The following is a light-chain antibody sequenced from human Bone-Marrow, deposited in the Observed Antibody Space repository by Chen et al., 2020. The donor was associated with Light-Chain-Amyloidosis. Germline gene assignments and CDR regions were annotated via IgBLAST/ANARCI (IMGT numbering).Light chain of an antibody. CDR3: QVWDRSSDRPV. CDR1: NIGSTS. Sequence: SSVLTPPSSLSVAPGQPARTACGGNNIGSTSVHWYQQTPGQAPLLVVYDDSDRPSGIPDRLSGSNSGNTATLTISRVEAGDEADYYCQVWDRSSDRPVFGGGTKLTVL. J-gene: IGLJ3*02. V-gene: IGLV3-21*02. CDR2: DDS.